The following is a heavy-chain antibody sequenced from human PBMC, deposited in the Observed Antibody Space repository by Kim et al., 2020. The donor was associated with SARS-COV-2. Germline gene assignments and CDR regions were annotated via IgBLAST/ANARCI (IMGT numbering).Heavy chain of an antibody. Sequence: SETLSLTCAVYGGSFSGYYWSWIRQPPGKGLEWIGEINHSGSTNYNPSLKSRVTISVDTSKNQFSLKLSSVTAADTAVYYCARGGRVLLWFGELSPFDYWGQGTLVTVSS. V-gene: IGHV4-34*01. CDR1: GGSFSGYY. CDR3: ARGGRVLLWFGELSPFDY. D-gene: IGHD3-10*01. CDR2: INHSGST. J-gene: IGHJ4*02.